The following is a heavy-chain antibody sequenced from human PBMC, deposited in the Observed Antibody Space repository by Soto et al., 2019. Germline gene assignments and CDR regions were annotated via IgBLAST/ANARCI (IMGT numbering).Heavy chain of an antibody. V-gene: IGHV3-9*01. D-gene: IGHD2-15*01. CDR1: GFTFEDYA. J-gene: IGHJ3*02. CDR2: IGWNSGSI. Sequence: EVQLVESGGGLVQPGRSLRPSCAASGFTFEDYAMHWVRQAPGKGLEWVPGIGWNSGSIGDADSVKGRFTISRDNAKNSLYLQMNSLRAEDTALYYCAKAHIVVVVAATPDAFDIWGQGTMVTVSS. CDR3: AKAHIVVVVAATPDAFDI.